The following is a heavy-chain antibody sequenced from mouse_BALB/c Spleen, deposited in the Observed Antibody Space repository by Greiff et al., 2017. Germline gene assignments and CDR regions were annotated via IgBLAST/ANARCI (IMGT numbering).Heavy chain of an antibody. CDR2: INPSNGGT. CDR3: TRDGITAWFAY. Sequence: VQLQQSGAELVKPGASVKLSCKASGYTFTSYYMYWVKQRPGQGLEWIGEINPSNGGTNFNEKFKSKATLTVDKSSSTAYMQLSSLTSEDSAVYYCTRDGITAWFAYWGQGTLVTVSA. D-gene: IGHD2-4*01. V-gene: IGHV1S81*02. CDR1: GYTFTSYY. J-gene: IGHJ3*01.